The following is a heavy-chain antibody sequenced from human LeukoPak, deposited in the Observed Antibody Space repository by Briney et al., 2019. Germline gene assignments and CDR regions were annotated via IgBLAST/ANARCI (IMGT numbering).Heavy chain of an antibody. CDR2: IKPSGGST. D-gene: IGHD5-12*01. Sequence: ASVKVSCKASGYSFTTYYIYWVRQAAGQGLEWMGIIKPSGGSTSYAQKFQGRATMTMDTSTRTAYMELTSLIYEDTAVYYCARDGAYSGYEFDYWGQGTLVTVSS. J-gene: IGHJ4*02. CDR1: GYSFTTYY. CDR3: ARDGAYSGYEFDY. V-gene: IGHV1-46*01.